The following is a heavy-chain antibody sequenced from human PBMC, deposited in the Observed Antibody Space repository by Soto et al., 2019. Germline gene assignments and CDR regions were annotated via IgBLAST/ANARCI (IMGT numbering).Heavy chain of an antibody. Sequence: QVQLQESGPGLVKPSETLSLTCTVSGGSISSYYWSWIRQPPGKGLEWIGYISYSGSTNYNPSLKSRVTISVDTSKNQFSLKLTSVTVAETAVYYWASQGYWGQGPLVTVSS. CDR1: GGSISSYY. J-gene: IGHJ4*02. V-gene: IGHV4-59*08. CDR2: ISYSGST. CDR3: ASQGY.